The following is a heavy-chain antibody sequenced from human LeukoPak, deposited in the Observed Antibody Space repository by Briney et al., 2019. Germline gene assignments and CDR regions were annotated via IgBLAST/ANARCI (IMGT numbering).Heavy chain of an antibody. V-gene: IGHV4-59*01. J-gene: IGHJ6*02. CDR3: ARDGYYGSGCFYGMDV. D-gene: IGHD3-10*01. Sequence: KPSETLSLTCTVSGGSISSYYWSWIRQPPGKGLEWIGYMFYSGSTNYNPSLKSRVTISVDTSKNQFSLKLSSVTAADTAVYYCARDGYYGSGCFYGMDVWGQGTTVTVSS. CDR1: GGSISSYY. CDR2: MFYSGST.